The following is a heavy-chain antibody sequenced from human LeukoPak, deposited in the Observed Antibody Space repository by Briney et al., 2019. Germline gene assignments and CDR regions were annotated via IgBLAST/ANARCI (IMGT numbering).Heavy chain of an antibody. CDR1: GFTFSSYS. Sequence: GGSLRLSCAASGFTFSSYSMNWVRQAPGRGLEWVSSISSSSTYVYSADSVKGRFTISRDNAKNSLYLQMNSLRAEDTAVYYCASWDSGSYYLYYWGQGTLVTVSS. D-gene: IGHD1-26*01. J-gene: IGHJ4*02. CDR3: ASWDSGSYYLYY. V-gene: IGHV3-21*01. CDR2: ISSSSTYV.